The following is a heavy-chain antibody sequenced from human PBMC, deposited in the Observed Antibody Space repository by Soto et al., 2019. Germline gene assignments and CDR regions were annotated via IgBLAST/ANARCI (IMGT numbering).Heavy chain of an antibody. Sequence: SVKVSCKASGGTFSSYAISWVRQAPGQGLEWMGGIIPIFGTANYAQKFQGRVTITADESTSTAYMELSSLRSEDTAVYYCAREEIDYDFWSGSEPQDAFDIWGQGTMVTVSS. CDR3: AREEIDYDFWSGSEPQDAFDI. V-gene: IGHV1-69*13. J-gene: IGHJ3*02. D-gene: IGHD3-3*01. CDR1: GGTFSSYA. CDR2: IIPIFGTA.